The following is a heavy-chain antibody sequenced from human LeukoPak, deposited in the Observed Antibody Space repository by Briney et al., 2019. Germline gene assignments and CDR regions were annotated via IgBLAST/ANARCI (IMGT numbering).Heavy chain of an antibody. J-gene: IGHJ3*02. Sequence: PSETLSLTCTVSGGSISSYYWSWIRQPPGKGLEWIGYIYYSGSTNYNPSLKSRVTISVDTSKNQFSLKLSSVTAADTAVYYCSKFLPGTDHDAFDIWGQGTMVTVSS. CDR1: GGSISSYY. CDR3: SKFLPGTDHDAFDI. CDR2: IYYSGST. V-gene: IGHV4-59*01. D-gene: IGHD1-14*01.